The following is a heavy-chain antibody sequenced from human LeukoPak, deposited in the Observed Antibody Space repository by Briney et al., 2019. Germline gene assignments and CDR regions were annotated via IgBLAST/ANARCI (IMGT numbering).Heavy chain of an antibody. D-gene: IGHD6-13*01. CDR3: ARCIAAAVTSYYYHGMDV. CDR2: ISSSSSTI. CDR1: GFTFSSYS. Sequence: QAGGSLRLSCAASGFTFSSYSMNWVRQAPGKGLEWVSYISSSSSTIYYADSVKGRFTISRDNAKNSLYLQMNSLRAEDTAVYYCARCIAAAVTSYYYHGMDVWGQGTTVTVSS. V-gene: IGHV3-48*04. J-gene: IGHJ6*02.